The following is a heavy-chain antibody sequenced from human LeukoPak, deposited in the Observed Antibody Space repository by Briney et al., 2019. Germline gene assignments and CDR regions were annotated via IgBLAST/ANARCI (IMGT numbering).Heavy chain of an antibody. J-gene: IGHJ1*01. Sequence: PSETLSLTCAVYGGSFSGYYWSWIRQPPGKGLEWIGEINHSEATDYNPSFKSRVTISVDTSKNQFSLKLSSVTAADTAVYYCARKAQYCSGGSCYGGYFQHWGQGTLVTVSS. V-gene: IGHV4-34*01. CDR2: INHSEAT. D-gene: IGHD2-15*01. CDR3: ARKAQYCSGGSCYGGYFQH. CDR1: GGSFSGYY.